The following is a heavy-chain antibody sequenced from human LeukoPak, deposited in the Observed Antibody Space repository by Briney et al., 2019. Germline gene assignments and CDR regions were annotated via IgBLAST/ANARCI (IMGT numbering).Heavy chain of an antibody. J-gene: IGHJ4*02. D-gene: IGHD3-10*01. V-gene: IGHV3-23*01. CDR3: AKTAASYYEDWGYYFDY. CDR1: GFTFSSYA. CDR2: ISGSGGST. Sequence: HPGGSLRLSCAASGFTFSSYAMSWVRQAPGKGLEWVSAISGSGGSTYYADSVKGRFTISRDNSKNTLYLQMNSLRAEDTAVYYCAKTAASYYEDWGYYFDYWGQGTLVTVSS.